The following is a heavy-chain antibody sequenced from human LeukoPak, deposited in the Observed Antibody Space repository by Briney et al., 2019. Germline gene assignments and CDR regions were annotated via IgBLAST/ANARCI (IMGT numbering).Heavy chain of an antibody. V-gene: IGHV4-39*01. D-gene: IGHD1-26*01. Sequence: SETLSLTCTVSGGSISSSGDYWGWIRQPPGKGLEWIGSIYYSGSTYYNPSLKSRVTISVDTSKNQFSLKLTSVTAADTAVYYCARQGMMGPTDYWGQGTLVTVSS. CDR2: IYYSGST. J-gene: IGHJ4*02. CDR1: GGSISSSGDY. CDR3: ARQGMMGPTDY.